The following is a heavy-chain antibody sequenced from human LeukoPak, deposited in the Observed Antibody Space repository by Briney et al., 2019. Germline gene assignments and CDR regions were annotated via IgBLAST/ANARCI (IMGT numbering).Heavy chain of an antibody. CDR2: ISSSGSTI. Sequence: GGSLRLSCAASGFTFSSYEMNWVRQAPGKGLEWVSYISSSGSTIYYADSVKGRFTISRDNAENSLYLQMNSLRAEDTAVYYCAELGITMIGGVWGKGTTVTISS. CDR1: GFTFSSYE. V-gene: IGHV3-48*03. D-gene: IGHD3-10*02. CDR3: AELGITMIGGV. J-gene: IGHJ6*04.